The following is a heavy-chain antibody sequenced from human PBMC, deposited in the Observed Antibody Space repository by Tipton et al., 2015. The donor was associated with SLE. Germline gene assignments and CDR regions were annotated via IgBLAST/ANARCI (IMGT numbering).Heavy chain of an antibody. CDR1: GGSINNYY. J-gene: IGHJ3*02. CDR3: TRGSNFDI. Sequence: TLSLTCTVSGGSINNYYWSWIRQPPGKGLEWIGYIYYSGSTNYNPSLKSRVTISVDTSKNQFSLKLSSVTAADTAVYYCTRGSNFDIWGQGTMVTVSS. D-gene: IGHD2-2*01. V-gene: IGHV4-59*01. CDR2: IYYSGST.